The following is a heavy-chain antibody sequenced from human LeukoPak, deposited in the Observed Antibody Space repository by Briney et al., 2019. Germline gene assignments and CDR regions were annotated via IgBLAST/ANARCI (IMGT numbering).Heavy chain of an antibody. CDR3: ARHESLIRGVIDH. CDR1: GYSFTAYW. Sequence: GESLKISCKGSGYSFTAYWISWVRQMPGNGLEWMGIIYPGDSDTTYSPSFQGQVTISADKSFSTAYLQWSSLKASDTAIYYCARHESLIRGVIDHWGQGTLVTVSS. D-gene: IGHD3-10*01. J-gene: IGHJ4*02. V-gene: IGHV5-51*01. CDR2: IYPGDSDT.